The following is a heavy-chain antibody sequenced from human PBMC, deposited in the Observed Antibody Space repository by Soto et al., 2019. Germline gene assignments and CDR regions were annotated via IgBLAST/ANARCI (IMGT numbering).Heavy chain of an antibody. J-gene: IGHJ4*02. D-gene: IGHD6-13*01. CDR1: GFTFSSYG. V-gene: IGHV3-33*01. CDR3: ARPDLYSSSWPFDY. CDR2: IWYDGSNK. Sequence: GGSLRLSCAASGFTFSSYGRQWVRQAPGKGLEWVAVIWYDGSNKYYADSVKGRFTISRDNSKNTLYLQMNSLRAEDTAVYYCARPDLYSSSWPFDYWGQGTLVTVSS.